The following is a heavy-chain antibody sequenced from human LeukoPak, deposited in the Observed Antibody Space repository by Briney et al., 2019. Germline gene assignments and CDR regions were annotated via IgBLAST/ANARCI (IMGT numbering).Heavy chain of an antibody. CDR3: TRLISRGSDYNYVDD. J-gene: IGHJ4*02. CDR2: IYPADSDT. CDR1: GYRFTNYH. D-gene: IGHD5-24*01. V-gene: IGHV5-51*01. Sequence: GESLKISCKGSGYRFTNYHVGWVRQMPGKGLEWMGIIYPADSDTRYRPTFRGQVTISVDKSINTAYLQWSSLKASDTAMYYCTRLISRGSDYNYVDDWGQGTLITVSS.